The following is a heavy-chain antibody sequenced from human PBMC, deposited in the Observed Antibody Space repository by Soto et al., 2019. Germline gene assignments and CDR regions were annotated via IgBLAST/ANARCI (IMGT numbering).Heavy chain of an antibody. CDR1: GFSLSTSGVG. CDR2: IYWNDDK. V-gene: IGHV2-5*01. Sequence: SGPTLVNPTQTLTLTCTFSGFSLSTSGVGVGWIRQPPGKALEWLALIYWNDDKRYSPSLKSRLTITKDTSKNQVVLTMTNMDPVDTATYYCAQRPSSGSTWGDYYYGMDVWGQGTTVTVSS. CDR3: AQRPSSGSTWGDYYYGMDV. D-gene: IGHD1-26*01. J-gene: IGHJ6*02.